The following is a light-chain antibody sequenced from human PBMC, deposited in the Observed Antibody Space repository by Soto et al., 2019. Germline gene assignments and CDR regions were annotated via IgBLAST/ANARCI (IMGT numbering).Light chain of an antibody. CDR1: QSISSW. CDR3: QQYNSYPYT. Sequence: DIQMTQSPSTLSASVGDRVTITCRASQSISSWLAWYQQKPGKAPKLLIYKASSLESGVPSRFSGSGSGTEFPLTISSLHPDDFATYYCQQYNSYPYTFGQGTKLEIK. CDR2: KAS. V-gene: IGKV1-5*03. J-gene: IGKJ2*01.